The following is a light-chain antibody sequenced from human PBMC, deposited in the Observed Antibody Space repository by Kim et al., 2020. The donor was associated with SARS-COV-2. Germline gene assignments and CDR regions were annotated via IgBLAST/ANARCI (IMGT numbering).Light chain of an antibody. CDR3: GTWDSSLRAVV. CDR1: SSNIGNNY. J-gene: IGLJ3*02. CDR2: DNS. V-gene: IGLV1-51*01. Sequence: GQKVTSSCSGSSSNIGNNYVAWYQQVPGTAPKILIHDNSIRSSGIPDRFSGSKSGTSATLGITGLQTGDEADYYCGTWDSSLRAVVFGAGTQLTVL.